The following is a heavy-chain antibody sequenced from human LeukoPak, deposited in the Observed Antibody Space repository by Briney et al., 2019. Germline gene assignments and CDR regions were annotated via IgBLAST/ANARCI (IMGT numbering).Heavy chain of an antibody. CDR2: IDPTDSYT. CDR1: GYGFTSYY. D-gene: IGHD3-22*01. J-gene: IGHJ4*01. CDR3: ARHSRATFYYDSSGYYYPDY. Sequence: GESLKISCKGSGYGFTSYYISWVRQVPGKGLEWMGRIDPTDSYTNYSPSFQGHVTISTDKSISTAYLQWSSLKASDTAMYYCARHSRATFYYDSSGYYYPDYWGQGTLLTVSS. V-gene: IGHV5-10-1*01.